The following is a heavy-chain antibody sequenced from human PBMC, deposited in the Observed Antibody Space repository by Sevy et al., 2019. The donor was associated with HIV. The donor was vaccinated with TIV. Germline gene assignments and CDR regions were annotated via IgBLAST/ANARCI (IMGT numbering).Heavy chain of an antibody. CDR2: ISGSGGST. CDR1: GFTFSSYA. J-gene: IGHJ5*02. V-gene: IGHV3-23*01. Sequence: GSLRLSCAASGFTFSSYAMSWVRQAPGKGLEWVSAISGSGGSTYYADSVKGRFTISRDNSKNTLYLQMNSLRAEDTAVYYCAKDPYSSGWYGWFDPWGQGTLVTVSS. D-gene: IGHD6-19*01. CDR3: AKDPYSSGWYGWFDP.